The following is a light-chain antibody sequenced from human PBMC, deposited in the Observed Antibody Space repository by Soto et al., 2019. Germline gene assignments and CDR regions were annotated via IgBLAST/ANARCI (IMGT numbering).Light chain of an antibody. CDR3: SSYAGSNIYV. J-gene: IGLJ7*01. CDR1: SSDVGAFNY. CDR2: GIN. Sequence: QSALTQPPSASGSPGQSVTISCTGTSSDVGAFNYVSWYQQHPGKAPKLMIFGINKRPSGVPDRFSGSKSGNTASLTVSGLQAEDEADYYCSSYAGSNIYVFGGGTQLTVL. V-gene: IGLV2-8*01.